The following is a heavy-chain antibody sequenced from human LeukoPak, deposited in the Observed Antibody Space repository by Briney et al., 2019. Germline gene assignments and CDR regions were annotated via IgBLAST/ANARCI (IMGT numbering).Heavy chain of an antibody. D-gene: IGHD2-2*01. V-gene: IGHV4-34*01. J-gene: IGHJ3*02. CDR1: GGSFSGYY. CDR2: INHSGST. CDR3: ARERVVLPTATSDAFDI. Sequence: SETLSLTCAVYGGSFSGYYWSWIRQPPGKGLEWIGEINHSGSTNYNPSLKSRVTISVDTSKNQFSLKLSSVTAADTAVYYCARERVVLPTATSDAFDIWGQGTMATVSS.